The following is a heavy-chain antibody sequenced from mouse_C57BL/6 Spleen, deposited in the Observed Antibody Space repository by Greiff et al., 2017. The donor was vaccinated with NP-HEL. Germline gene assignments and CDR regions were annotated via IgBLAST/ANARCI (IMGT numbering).Heavy chain of an antibody. CDR1: EYEFPSHD. CDR3: ARQLRHGAMEY. Sequence: EVKLVESGGGLVQPGESLKLSCESTEYEFPSHDMSWVRKTPEKRLELVAAINSDGGSTYYPDTMERRFIISRDNTKKNLYLQMSSLRSEDTALYYGARQLRHGAMEYWGQGTSVTVAS. D-gene: IGHD3-2*02. V-gene: IGHV5-2*01. CDR2: INSDGGST. J-gene: IGHJ4*01.